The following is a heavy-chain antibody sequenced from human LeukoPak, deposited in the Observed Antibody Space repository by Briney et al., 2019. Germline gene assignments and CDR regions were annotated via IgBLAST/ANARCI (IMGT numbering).Heavy chain of an antibody. D-gene: IGHD1-14*01. Sequence: SETLSLTCTVSGGSISSYYWSWIRQPPGKGLEWIGYIYYSGSTNYNPSLKSRVTISVDTSKNQFSLKLSSVTAADTAVYYCARLYYRVKLFDYWAREPWSPSPQ. CDR2: IYYSGST. V-gene: IGHV4-59*01. CDR3: ARLYYRVKLFDY. J-gene: IGHJ4*02. CDR1: GGSISSYY.